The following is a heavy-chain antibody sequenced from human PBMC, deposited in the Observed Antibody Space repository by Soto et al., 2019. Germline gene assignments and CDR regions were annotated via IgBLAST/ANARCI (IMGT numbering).Heavy chain of an antibody. J-gene: IGHJ6*02. CDR3: SMSYSRYFYYYGMDV. V-gene: IGHV3-15*01. D-gene: IGHD6-13*01. CDR2: IKSKIDGGTT. CDR1: GVTFSNAW. Sequence: EVQLVESGGGLLKPGGSLRLSCAASGVTFSNAWMSWVRQAPGKGLEWVGRIKSKIDGGTTDYGAPMKGRFTISRDDSKSTLYLQMNSLKTEDTAVYYCSMSYSRYFYYYGMDVWGQGTTVTVSS.